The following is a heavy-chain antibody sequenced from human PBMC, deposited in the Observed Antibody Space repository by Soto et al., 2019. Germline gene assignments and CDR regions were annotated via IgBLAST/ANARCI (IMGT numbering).Heavy chain of an antibody. J-gene: IGHJ4*02. CDR3: ARDSDYGDYDF. CDR2: IIPILNMT. CDR1: RGSFGSYT. D-gene: IGHD4-17*01. V-gene: IGHV1-69*08. Sequence: VQLVQSGAEVKKPGSSVKVSCKASRGSFGSYTISWVRQAPGQGLEWMGRIIPILNMTNYTQKLQGRVTITADKSTNTASMELTSLRSADTAVYYCARDSDYGDYDFWGQGTLVTVSS.